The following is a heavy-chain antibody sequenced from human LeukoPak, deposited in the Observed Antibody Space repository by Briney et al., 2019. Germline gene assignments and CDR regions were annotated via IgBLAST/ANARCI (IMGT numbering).Heavy chain of an antibody. D-gene: IGHD5-12*01. CDR3: AKMLATIGFGHYFDY. J-gene: IGHJ4*02. V-gene: IGHV3-30*02. CDR2: IRYDGSDK. Sequence: GGSLRLSCAASGFIFSNYGMHWVRQAPGKGLEWQTFIRYDGSDKYYADSVKGRFTISRDNSKNTLYLQMNSLRAEDTAVYYCAKMLATIGFGHYFDYWGQGTLVTVSS. CDR1: GFIFSNYG.